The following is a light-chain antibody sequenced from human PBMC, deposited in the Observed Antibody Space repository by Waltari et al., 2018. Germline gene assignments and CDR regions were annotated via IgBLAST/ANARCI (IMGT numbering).Light chain of an antibody. J-gene: IGKJ1*01. V-gene: IGKV3-20*01. CDR3: QKYDSLPAT. CDR1: RSVIKY. CDR2: HAS. Sequence: VLTQSPGTLSLSPGERATLSCRASRSVIKYLAWYQQTPGRAPRLLLYHASTRATGIPDRFSGSGSGTDFSLTISRLEPDDFAVYYCQKYDSLPATFGQGTRVEIK.